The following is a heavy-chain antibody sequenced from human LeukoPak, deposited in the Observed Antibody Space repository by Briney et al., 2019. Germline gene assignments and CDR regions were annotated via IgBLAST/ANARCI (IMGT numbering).Heavy chain of an antibody. D-gene: IGHD4-17*01. CDR3: TRWTYGDYHAFDI. J-gene: IGHJ3*02. CDR2: IRSKANSYAT. Sequence: GGSLRLSCAASGFTFSGPAMHWVRQASGKGLEWVGRIRSKANSYATAYAASVKGRFTISRDDSKNTAYLQMNSLKTEDTAVYYCTRWTYGDYHAFDIWGQGTMVTVSS. CDR1: GFTFSGPA. V-gene: IGHV3-73*01.